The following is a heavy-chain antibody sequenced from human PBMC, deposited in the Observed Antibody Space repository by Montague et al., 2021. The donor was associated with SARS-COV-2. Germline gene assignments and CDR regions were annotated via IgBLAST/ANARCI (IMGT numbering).Heavy chain of an antibody. CDR1: GGSISSGSCY. J-gene: IGHJ4*02. Sequence: TLSLTCTVSGGSISSGSCYWSWIRQPAGKGLEWIGRISISGSTNYNPSPKSRVTISVDTSKNQFSLKLSSVTAADTAVYYCARDIAVAGLFDYWGQGTLVTVSS. D-gene: IGHD6-19*01. V-gene: IGHV4-61*02. CDR3: ARDIAVAGLFDY. CDR2: ISISGST.